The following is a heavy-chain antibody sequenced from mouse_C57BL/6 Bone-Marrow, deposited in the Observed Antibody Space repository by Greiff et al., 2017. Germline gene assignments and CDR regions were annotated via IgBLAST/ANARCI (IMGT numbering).Heavy chain of an antibody. CDR3: AGHYDYEVYAMDY. D-gene: IGHD2-4*01. CDR1: GFTFSSYA. V-gene: IGHV5-4*03. Sequence: EVMLVESGGGLVKPGGSLKLSCAASGFTFSSYAMSWVRQTPEKRLEWVATISDGGSYTYYPDNVKGRFTISRDNAKNNLYLQMSHLKSEDTAMYYCAGHYDYEVYAMDYWGQGTSVTVSA. J-gene: IGHJ4*01. CDR2: ISDGGSYT.